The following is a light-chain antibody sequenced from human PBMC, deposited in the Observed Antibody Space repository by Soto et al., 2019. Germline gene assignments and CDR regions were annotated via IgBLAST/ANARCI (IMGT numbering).Light chain of an antibody. CDR3: CSYAGGYSYV. CDR1: SSDVGGYNY. J-gene: IGLJ1*01. V-gene: IGLV2-11*01. Sequence: QSALAQPRSVSGSPGQSVAISCTGTSSDVGGYNYVSWYQQRPGKAPKLIIYEVTKRPSGVPDRFSGSSSGNTASLTISGLQAEDEADYFCCSYAGGYSYVFGTGTKVTAL. CDR2: EVT.